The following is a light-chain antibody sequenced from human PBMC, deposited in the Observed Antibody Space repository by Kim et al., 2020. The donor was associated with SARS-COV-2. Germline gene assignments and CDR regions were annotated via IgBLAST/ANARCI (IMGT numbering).Light chain of an antibody. CDR3: CSYAGSNDLV. CDR2: DVS. CDR1: SSVGGGYNY. Sequence: GQEIPITCTETSSVGGGYNYVTWYQQHPGKAPNVIIYDVSKRPSGIPDRFSGSKSGNTASLTISGLQTEDEGDYHCCSYAGSNDLVFGGGTKVTVL. J-gene: IGLJ2*01. V-gene: IGLV2-11*03.